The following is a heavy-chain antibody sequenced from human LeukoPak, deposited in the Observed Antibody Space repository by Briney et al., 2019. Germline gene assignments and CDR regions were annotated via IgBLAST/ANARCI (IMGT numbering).Heavy chain of an antibody. D-gene: IGHD3-10*01. Sequence: SETLSLTCTVSGGSISSGGYYWSWIRQPPGKGLEWIGYIYHNGSTYYNPSLKSRVTISVDRSKNQFSLKLSSVTAADTAVYYCARDQTYSGSGIYTYFDYWGQGILVTVST. CDR3: ARDQTYSGSGIYTYFDY. J-gene: IGHJ4*02. CDR2: IYHNGST. CDR1: GGSISSGGYY. V-gene: IGHV4-30-2*01.